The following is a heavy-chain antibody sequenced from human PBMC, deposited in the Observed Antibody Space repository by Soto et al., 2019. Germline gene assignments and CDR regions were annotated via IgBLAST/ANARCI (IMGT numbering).Heavy chain of an antibody. D-gene: IGHD2-15*01. V-gene: IGHV3-66*01. CDR2: IYSGGST. CDR1: GFTVSSNY. Sequence: EVQLVESGGGLVQPGGSLRLSCAASGFTVSSNYMSWVRQAPGKGLEWVSVIYSGGSTYYADSVKGRFTISRGNSENTLYLQMNSLRAEDTAVYYCARTCSGGTCSFDYWGQGTLVTVSS. CDR3: ARTCSGGTCSFDY. J-gene: IGHJ4*02.